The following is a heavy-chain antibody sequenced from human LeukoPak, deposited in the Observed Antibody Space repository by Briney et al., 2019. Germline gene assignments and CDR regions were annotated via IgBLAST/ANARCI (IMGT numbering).Heavy chain of an antibody. Sequence: GESLKISCKGSGFTFTSYWIAWVRQMPGKGLEYMGIIYPTDSDTRYSPSFQGQVTISADRSISTAYLQWNTLKASDTAMYYCARGVNRANDVWGKGTLVTVSS. D-gene: IGHD2-8*01. CDR1: GFTFTSYW. CDR2: IYPTDSDT. J-gene: IGHJ4*02. V-gene: IGHV5-51*01. CDR3: ARGVNRANDV.